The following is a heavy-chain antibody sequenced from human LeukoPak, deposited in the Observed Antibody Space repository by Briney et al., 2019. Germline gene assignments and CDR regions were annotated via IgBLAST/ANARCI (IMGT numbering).Heavy chain of an antibody. D-gene: IGHD4-23*01. Sequence: PGGSLRLSCAASGFTFSSYDMHWVRQATGKGLEWVSAIGTAGDTYYPGSVKGRFTISRENAKNSLYLQMNSQRAGDTAVYYCARGVDIWGNSAPFDYWGRGTLVTVSS. J-gene: IGHJ4*02. CDR2: IGTAGDT. V-gene: IGHV3-13*01. CDR3: ARGVDIWGNSAPFDY. CDR1: GFTFSSYD.